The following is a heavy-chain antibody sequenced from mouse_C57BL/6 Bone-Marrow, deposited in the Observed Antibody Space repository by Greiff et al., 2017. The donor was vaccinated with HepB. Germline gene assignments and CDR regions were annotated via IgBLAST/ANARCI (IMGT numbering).Heavy chain of an antibody. D-gene: IGHD1-1*01. V-gene: IGHV5-15*01. Sequence: EVQVVESGGGLVQPGGSLKLSCAASGFTFSDYGMAWVRQAPRKGPEWVAFISNLAYSIYYADTVTGRFTISRENAKNTLYREMSSLRSEDTAMYYCARLGGSSPYYYAMDYWGQGTSVTVSS. CDR2: ISNLAYSI. J-gene: IGHJ4*01. CDR1: GFTFSDYG. CDR3: ARLGGSSPYYYAMDY.